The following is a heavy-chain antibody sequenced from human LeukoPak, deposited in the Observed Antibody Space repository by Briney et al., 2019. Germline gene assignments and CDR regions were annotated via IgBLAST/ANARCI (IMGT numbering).Heavy chain of an antibody. J-gene: IGHJ4*02. CDR1: GFTVSDSY. Sequence: GGSLRLSCAASGFTVSDSYMSWVRQAPGKGLEWISVVYSDDSTYYADSVLGRFTVSRDNSKNTMYLQMNSLRAGDTALYYCTGDWGAASGYWGQGTLVTVSS. CDR2: VYSDDST. CDR3: TGDWGAASGY. V-gene: IGHV3-53*01. D-gene: IGHD6-13*01.